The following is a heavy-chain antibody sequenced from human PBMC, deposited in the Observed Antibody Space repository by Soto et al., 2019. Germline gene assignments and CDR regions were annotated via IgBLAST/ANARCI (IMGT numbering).Heavy chain of an antibody. CDR3: AKDDFWSGYHPGGGDYYGMDV. J-gene: IGHJ6*02. V-gene: IGHV3-23*01. CDR1: GFTFSSYA. Sequence: GGSLRLSCAASGFTFSSYAMSWVRQAPGKGLEWVSAISGSGGSTYYADSVKGRFTISRDNSKNTLYLQMNSLRAEDTAVYYCAKDDFWSGYHPGGGDYYGMDVWGQGTTVTVSS. D-gene: IGHD3-3*01. CDR2: ISGSGGST.